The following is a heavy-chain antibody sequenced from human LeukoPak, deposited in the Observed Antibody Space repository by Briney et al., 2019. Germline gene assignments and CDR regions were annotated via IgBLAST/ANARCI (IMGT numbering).Heavy chain of an antibody. D-gene: IGHD3-9*01. V-gene: IGHV3-23*01. Sequence: GGSLRLSCAASGFTFSSYAMSWVRQAPGKGLEGVSAISGSGGSTYYADSVKGRFTISRDNSKNTLYLQMNSLRAEDTAVYYCAKGYGHYDILTGYYNLYYYGMDVWGQGTTVTVSS. CDR3: AKGYGHYDILTGYYNLYYYGMDV. CDR2: ISGSGGST. J-gene: IGHJ6*02. CDR1: GFTFSSYA.